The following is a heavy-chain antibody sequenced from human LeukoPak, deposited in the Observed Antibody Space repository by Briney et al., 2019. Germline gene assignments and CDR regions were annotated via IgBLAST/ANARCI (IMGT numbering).Heavy chain of an antibody. J-gene: IGHJ3*02. Sequence: PSETLSLTCTVSGGSISSYYWSWIRQPPGKGLEWIGYIYYSGSTNYNPSLKSRVTISVDTSKNQFSLKLSSVTAADTAVYYCARRRGNWAFDIWGQGTMVTASS. CDR3: ARRRGNWAFDI. D-gene: IGHD1-1*01. CDR1: GGSISSYY. V-gene: IGHV4-59*08. CDR2: IYYSGST.